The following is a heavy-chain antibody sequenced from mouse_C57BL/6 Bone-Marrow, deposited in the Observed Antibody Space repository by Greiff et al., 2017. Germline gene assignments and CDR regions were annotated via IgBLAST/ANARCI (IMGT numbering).Heavy chain of an antibody. J-gene: IGHJ3*01. CDR3: ASEGLTGPWFAY. CDR2: IYPGDGDT. D-gene: IGHD4-1*01. CDR1: GYAFSSSW. V-gene: IGHV1-82*01. Sequence: LVESGPELVKPGASVKISCQASGYAFSSSWMNWVKQRPGKGLEWLGRIYPGDGDTNYNGKFKGKATLTADKSSSTAYMQLSSLTSEDSAVYFCASEGLTGPWFAYWGQGTLVTVSA.